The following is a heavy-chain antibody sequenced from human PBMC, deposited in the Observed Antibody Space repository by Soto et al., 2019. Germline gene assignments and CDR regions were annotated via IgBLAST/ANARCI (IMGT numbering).Heavy chain of an antibody. CDR3: AHSPTYYSDSKGQKAGAFDT. D-gene: IGHD3-22*01. Sequence: QITLKESGPTLVKPTQTLTLTCAFSGFSLSTSGMAVGWVRQPPGKALEWLALIFWNDDKYYNPSLKSRLSITQDTSKNQVVLKLTNMDPVDTATYFCAHSPTYYSDSKGQKAGAFDTWGQGTLVTVS. V-gene: IGHV2-5*01. J-gene: IGHJ3*02. CDR2: IFWNDDK. CDR1: GFSLSTSGMA.